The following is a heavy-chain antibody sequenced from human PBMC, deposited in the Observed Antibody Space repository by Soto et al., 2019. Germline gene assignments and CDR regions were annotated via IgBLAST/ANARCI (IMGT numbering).Heavy chain of an antibody. CDR2: ISSSSSTI. D-gene: IGHD3-22*01. J-gene: IGHJ6*02. V-gene: IGHV3-48*02. Sequence: GGSLRLSCAASGFTFSSYSMNWVRQAPGKGLEWVSYISSSSSTIYYADSVKGRFTISRDNAKNSLYLQMDSLRDEDTAVYYCARDQYYYDSSDYYYYGMDVWGQGTTVTVSS. CDR3: ARDQYYYDSSDYYYYGMDV. CDR1: GFTFSSYS.